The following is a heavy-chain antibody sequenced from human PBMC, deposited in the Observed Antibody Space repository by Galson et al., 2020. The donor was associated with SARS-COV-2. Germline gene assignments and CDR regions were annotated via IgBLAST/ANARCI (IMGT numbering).Heavy chain of an antibody. J-gene: IGHJ4*02. CDR1: GGSITGGDYY. CDR2: IYYTGST. V-gene: IGHV4-30-4*01. CDR3: ARAGYGFWSGSRYFDY. D-gene: IGHD3-3*01. Sequence: SETLSLTCTVSGGSITGGDYYWSWIRQPPGTGLEWIGYIYYTGSTNYHPSLKSRLSISIDKSKNQFSLKLSSVTAADTAVYYCARAGYGFWSGSRYFDYWGQGTLVTVSS.